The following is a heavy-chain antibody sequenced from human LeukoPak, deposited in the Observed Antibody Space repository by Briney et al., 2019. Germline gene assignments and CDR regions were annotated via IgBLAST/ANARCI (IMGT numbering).Heavy chain of an antibody. Sequence: ASVKVSCKTSGYTFTSYYIHWVRQATGQGLEWMGWMNPNSGNTGYAQKFQGRVTMTRNTSISTAYMELSSLRSEDTAVYYCARVPSLRFSNWFDPWGQGTLVTVSS. D-gene: IGHD3-3*01. CDR2: MNPNSGNT. V-gene: IGHV1-8*02. J-gene: IGHJ5*02. CDR1: GYTFTSYY. CDR3: ARVPSLRFSNWFDP.